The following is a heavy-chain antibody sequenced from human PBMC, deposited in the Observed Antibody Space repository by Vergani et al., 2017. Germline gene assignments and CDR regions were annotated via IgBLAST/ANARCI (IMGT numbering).Heavy chain of an antibody. D-gene: IGHD6-6*01. Sequence: EVQLVESGGGLVQPGGSLRLSCAASGFTFSSYWMSWVRQAPGKGLEWVANIKQDGSEKYYVDSVKGRFTISRDNAKNSLYLQMNSLRAEDTAVYYCARRARIEYSSRAFFDYWGQGTLVTVSS. CDR2: IKQDGSEK. J-gene: IGHJ4*02. CDR3: ARRARIEYSSRAFFDY. CDR1: GFTFSSYW. V-gene: IGHV3-7*01.